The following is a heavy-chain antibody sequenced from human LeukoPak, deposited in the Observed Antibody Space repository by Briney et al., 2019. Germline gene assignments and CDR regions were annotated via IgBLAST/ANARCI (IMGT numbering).Heavy chain of an antibody. Sequence: GGSVKVSCKASGGTFSSYAISWVRQAPGQGLEWMGGIIPIFGTANYAQKFQGRVTITADESTSTAYMELSSLRSEDTAVYYCAGSPSKMDTAPVGTYIPTDWGQGTLVTVSS. CDR2: IIPIFGTA. J-gene: IGHJ4*02. V-gene: IGHV1-69*01. CDR3: AGSPSKMDTAPVGTYIPTD. D-gene: IGHD5-18*01. CDR1: GGTFSSYA.